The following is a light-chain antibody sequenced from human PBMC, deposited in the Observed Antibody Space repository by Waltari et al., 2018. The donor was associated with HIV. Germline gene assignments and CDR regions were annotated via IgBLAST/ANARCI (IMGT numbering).Light chain of an antibody. Sequence: QSVLTQPPSASATPGQRVTIPCSGTYSNIGNNYVYWYQHLPRTAPKVLIYRNNDRPSGVPDRFSGSKSGTSASLAISGLRSEEEADYYCATWDDNLSGWVFGGGTKLTVL. CDR1: YSNIGNNY. CDR2: RNN. V-gene: IGLV1-47*01. J-gene: IGLJ3*02. CDR3: ATWDDNLSGWV.